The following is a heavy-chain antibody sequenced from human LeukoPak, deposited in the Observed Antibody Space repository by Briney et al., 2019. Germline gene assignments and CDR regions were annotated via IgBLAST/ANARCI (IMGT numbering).Heavy chain of an antibody. CDR2: TYYRSKWYY. Sequence: SQTLSLTCAISGDSVSSDGAGWSWIRQSPSRGLEWLGRTYYRSKWYYDYGESVRGRITINADTAKNQFSLQLNSVTAADTAVYYCARIRLWYSSGWYPSPNWFDPWGQGTLVTVSS. V-gene: IGHV6-1*01. CDR1: GDSVSSDGAG. CDR3: ARIRLWYSSGWYPSPNWFDP. D-gene: IGHD6-19*01. J-gene: IGHJ5*02.